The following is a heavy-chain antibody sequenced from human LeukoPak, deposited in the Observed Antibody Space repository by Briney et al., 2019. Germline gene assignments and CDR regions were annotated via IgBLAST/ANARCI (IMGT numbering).Heavy chain of an antibody. Sequence: SETLSLTCAVYGGSFSGHYWSWIRQPPGKGLEWIGEINHSGNTNYNPSLKSRVTISVDTSKNQFSLKLSSVTAADTAVYYCARRGSSTSCYTLWGQGTLVTVSS. CDR3: ARRGSSTSCYTL. CDR1: GGSFSGHY. D-gene: IGHD2-2*02. J-gene: IGHJ4*02. CDR2: INHSGNT. V-gene: IGHV4-34*01.